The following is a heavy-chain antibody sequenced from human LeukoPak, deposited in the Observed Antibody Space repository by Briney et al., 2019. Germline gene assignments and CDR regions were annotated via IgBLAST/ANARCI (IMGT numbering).Heavy chain of an antibody. V-gene: IGHV3-21*01. J-gene: IGHJ3*02. CDR3: ARAKTYSGSYYDAFDI. CDR1: GFTFSSYS. D-gene: IGHD1-26*01. Sequence: GGSLRLSCAASGFTFSSYSMNWVRQAPGKGLEWVSSISSSSSYIYYADSVKGRFTISRDNAENSLYLQMNSLRAEDTAVYYCARAKTYSGSYYDAFDIWGQGTMVTVSS. CDR2: ISSSSSYI.